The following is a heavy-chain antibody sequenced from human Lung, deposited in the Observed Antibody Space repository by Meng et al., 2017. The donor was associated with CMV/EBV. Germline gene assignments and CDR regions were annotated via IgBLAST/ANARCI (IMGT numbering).Heavy chain of an antibody. CDR3: VRETAASVFDH. J-gene: IGHJ4*02. CDR2: IRNKANSHTT. CDR1: GFTFSDHY. Sequence: CEASGFTFSDHYMDWVRQAPGKGLEWVARIRNKANSHTTEYAASVKGRFTIARDDSKKSLYLQMNSLKTDDTAVYYCVRETAASVFDHWGQGTLVTVSS. D-gene: IGHD6-13*01. V-gene: IGHV3-72*01.